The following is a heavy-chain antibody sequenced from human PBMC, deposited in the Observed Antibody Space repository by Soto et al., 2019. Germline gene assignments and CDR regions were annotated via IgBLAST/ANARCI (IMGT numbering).Heavy chain of an antibody. CDR3: ARNESSNIYGMDV. Sequence: EVQLVESGVGLVKPGGSLRLSCAASGFTFSSYSMNWVRQAPGKGLEWVSSISSSSFSVNYADAVKGRFSISRDNAQNSLHLQMNNLRAEDTAVYDCARNESSNIYGMDVWGQGTTVTVSS. CDR2: ISSSSFSV. J-gene: IGHJ6*02. CDR1: GFTFSSYS. V-gene: IGHV3-21*01. D-gene: IGHD6-6*01.